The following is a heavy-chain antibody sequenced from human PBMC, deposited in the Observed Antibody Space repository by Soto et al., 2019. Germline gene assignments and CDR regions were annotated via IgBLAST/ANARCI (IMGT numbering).Heavy chain of an antibody. CDR1: GGTFSSYA. CDR3: AREVYSGSDPYWYFDL. CDR2: IIPIFGTA. Sequence: VQLVQSGAEMKKPGSSVRVSCKASGGTFSSYAIRWVLQATGQGLERKGGIIPIFGTANYAQKVQCRDTITADEPTSRADMELSILRSEDTAVYYCAREVYSGSDPYWYFDLWGRGTLVTVSS. V-gene: IGHV1-69*12. J-gene: IGHJ2*01. D-gene: IGHD1-26*01.